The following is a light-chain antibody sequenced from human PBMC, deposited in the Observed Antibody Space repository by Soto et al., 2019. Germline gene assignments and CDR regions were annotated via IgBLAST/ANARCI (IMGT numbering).Light chain of an antibody. CDR2: GAS. CDR3: QQYGSIRT. V-gene: IGKV3-15*01. J-gene: IGKJ1*01. Sequence: EIVMTQSPATLSVSPGERATLSCRASQSVSNNLAWYQQKSGQAPRLLIYGASTRATGLPARFSGSGSGTEFTLTISSLQSEDFAVYFCQQYGSIRTFGQGTKV. CDR1: QSVSNN.